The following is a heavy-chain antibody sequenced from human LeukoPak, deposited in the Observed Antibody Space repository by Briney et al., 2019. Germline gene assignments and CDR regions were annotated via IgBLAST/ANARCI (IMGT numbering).Heavy chain of an antibody. CDR3: VSSAADYFYGMDV. V-gene: IGHV3-30-3*01. D-gene: IGHD2-2*01. CDR2: ISYDGSNE. J-gene: IGHJ6*02. Sequence: PGRSLRLSCAASGFTFSGYAMHWVRQAPGKGLEWVAVISYDGSNEYYADSVKGRFTISRDNSKNTLYLQMNSLRAEDTAVYYCVSSAADYFYGMDVWGQGTTVTVSS. CDR1: GFTFSGYA.